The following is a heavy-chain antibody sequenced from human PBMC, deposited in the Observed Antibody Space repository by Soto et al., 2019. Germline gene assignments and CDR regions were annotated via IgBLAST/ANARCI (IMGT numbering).Heavy chain of an antibody. Sequence: TRSLTCAVSGGSTCSGSYTWSWIRQPPGKGLEWIGYIYHSGSTYYNPSLKSRVTISVDRSKNQFSLKLSSVTAADTAVYYCAREMTSGPEIDYWGRGTLVT. V-gene: IGHV4-30-2*01. CDR3: AREMTSGPEIDY. J-gene: IGHJ4*02. D-gene: IGHD4-17*01. CDR2: IYHSGST. CDR1: GGSTCSGSYT.